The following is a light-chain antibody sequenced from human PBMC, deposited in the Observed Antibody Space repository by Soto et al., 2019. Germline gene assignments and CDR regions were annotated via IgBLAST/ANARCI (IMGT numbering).Light chain of an antibody. CDR3: QRRSNWPQT. J-gene: IGKJ1*01. Sequence: IVMTQSPATLSVSPRERATLSCRASQSVSSNLAWYQQKPGQAPRLLIYESSNRATGIAARFSGSGSGTDFTLTISSLEPEDFAVYYCQRRSNWPQTFGQGTKVDIK. CDR2: ESS. CDR1: QSVSSN. V-gene: IGKV3-11*01.